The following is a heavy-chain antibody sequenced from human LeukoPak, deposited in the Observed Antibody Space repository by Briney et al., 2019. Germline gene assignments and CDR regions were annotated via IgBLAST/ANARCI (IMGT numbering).Heavy chain of an antibody. V-gene: IGHV3-30*18. Sequence: GGSLRLSCAASGFTFSSYGMHWVRQAPGKGLEWVAVISYDGSNKYYADSVKGRFTISRDNSKNTLYLQMNSLRAEDTAVYYCAKGHSYFDYWGQGTLATVSS. J-gene: IGHJ4*02. CDR2: ISYDGSNK. CDR1: GFTFSSYG. CDR3: AKGHSYFDY.